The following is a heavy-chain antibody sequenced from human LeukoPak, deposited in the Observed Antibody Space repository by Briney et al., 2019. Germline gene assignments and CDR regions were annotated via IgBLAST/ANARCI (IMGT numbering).Heavy chain of an antibody. D-gene: IGHD3-9*01. Sequence: GESLQISCKGSGYSFTSYWISWVRQLPGKGLEWMGRIDPSDSNTNYSPSFQGHVTISADKSISTAYLQWSSLKASDTAMYYCARGARYDILTGYYRSFDYWGQGTLVTVSS. CDR2: IDPSDSNT. CDR3: ARGARYDILTGYYRSFDY. J-gene: IGHJ4*02. V-gene: IGHV5-10-1*01. CDR1: GYSFTSYW.